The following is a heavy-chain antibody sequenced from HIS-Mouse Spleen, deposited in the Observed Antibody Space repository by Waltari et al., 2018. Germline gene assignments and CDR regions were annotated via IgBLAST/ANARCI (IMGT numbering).Heavy chain of an antibody. V-gene: IGHV4-34*01. J-gene: IGHJ4*02. CDR1: GGSFSGYY. CDR2: INHSGST. CDR3: ATKTGDGLSGYFDY. D-gene: IGHD7-27*01. Sequence: QVQLQQWGAGLLKPSETLSLTCAVYGGSFSGYYWSWIRQPPGKGLEWIGEINHSGSTNYNPSLKSRVTISVDTSKNQFSLKLSSVTAADTAVYYCATKTGDGLSGYFDYWGQGTLVTVSS.